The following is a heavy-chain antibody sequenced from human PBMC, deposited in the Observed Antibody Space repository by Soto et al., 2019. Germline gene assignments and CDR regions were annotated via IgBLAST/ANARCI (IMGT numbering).Heavy chain of an antibody. CDR1: GASISRYY. CDR2: MYYSGNA. D-gene: IGHD1-26*01. V-gene: IGHV4-59*01. Sequence: QVQLQESGPGLVKPSETLSLTCTVSGASISRYYWSWIRQSPGKGLEWIGYMYYSGNANYNPSLRSPITISVGTSKNQFSLNLNSVTAADTAVYYCAREYPVHSAYFDYWGQGILVTVSS. J-gene: IGHJ4*02. CDR3: AREYPVHSAYFDY.